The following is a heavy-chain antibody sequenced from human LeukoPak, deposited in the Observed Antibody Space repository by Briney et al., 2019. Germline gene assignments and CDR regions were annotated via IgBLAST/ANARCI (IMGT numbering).Heavy chain of an antibody. CDR2: IYTSGST. CDR3: ARSRGGKVTPFDY. Sequence: PSETLSLTCTVSGGSISTYYWSWIRQPPGKGLEWIGYIYTSGSTDYNPSLKSRVTTSLDTSNNQFSLNLNSVTAADTAVYYCARSRGGKVTPFDYWGQGILVTVSS. D-gene: IGHD3-10*01. CDR1: GGSISTYY. V-gene: IGHV4-4*09. J-gene: IGHJ4*02.